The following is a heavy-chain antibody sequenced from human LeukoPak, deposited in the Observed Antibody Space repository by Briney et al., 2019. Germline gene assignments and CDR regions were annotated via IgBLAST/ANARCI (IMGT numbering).Heavy chain of an antibody. CDR3: ARGMYSSGWYPFDY. Sequence: TGGSLRLSCAASGFTVSSYYLSWVRQAPGKGLEWVSVIYSGGSTYYADSVKGRFTISRDNSKNTLYLQMNSLRAEDTAAYYCARGMYSSGWYPFDYWGQGTLVTVSS. CDR2: IYSGGST. J-gene: IGHJ4*02. V-gene: IGHV3-53*01. CDR1: GFTVSSYY. D-gene: IGHD6-19*01.